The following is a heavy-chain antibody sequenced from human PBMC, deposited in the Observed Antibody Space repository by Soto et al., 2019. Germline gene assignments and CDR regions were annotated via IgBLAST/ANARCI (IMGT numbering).Heavy chain of an antibody. V-gene: IGHV4-59*01. D-gene: IGHD3-3*01. CDR3: ARVASNDYDFWSGYSYSYYMDV. CDR2: IYYSGST. CDR1: GGSISSYY. Sequence: QVQLQESGPGLVKPSETLSLTCTVSGGSISSYYWSWIRQPPGKGLEWIGYIYYSGSTNYNPSLKSRVTRSVDTSKNQFSLKLSSVTAADTAVYYCARVASNDYDFWSGYSYSYYMDVWGKGTTVTVSS. J-gene: IGHJ6*03.